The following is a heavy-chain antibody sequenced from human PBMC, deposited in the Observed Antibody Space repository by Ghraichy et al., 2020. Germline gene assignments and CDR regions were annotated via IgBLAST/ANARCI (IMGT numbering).Heavy chain of an antibody. CDR1: GGTFSSYA. V-gene: IGHV1-69*13. Sequence: SVKVSCKASGGTFSSYAISWVRQAPGQGLEWMGGIIPIFGTANYAQKFQGRVTITADESTSTAYMELSSLRSEDTAVYYCASKTGIAAAGTFDYWGQGTLVTVSS. CDR3: ASKTGIAAAGTFDY. D-gene: IGHD6-13*01. CDR2: IIPIFGTA. J-gene: IGHJ4*02.